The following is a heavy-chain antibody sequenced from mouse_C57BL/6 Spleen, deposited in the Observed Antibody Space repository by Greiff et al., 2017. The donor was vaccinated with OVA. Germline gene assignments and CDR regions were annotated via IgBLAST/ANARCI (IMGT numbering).Heavy chain of an antibody. V-gene: IGHV5-17*01. CDR3: ARRDYDDYAMDY. CDR2: ISSGSSTI. CDR1: GFTFSDYG. D-gene: IGHD2-4*01. J-gene: IGHJ4*01. Sequence: EVTLMESGGGLVKPGGSLKLSCAASGFTFSDYGMHWVRQAPETGLVWVAYISSGSSTIYYADTVKGRFTLSRHNAKTTLCLQKTSLRSEDTAMYYCARRDYDDYAMDYWGQGTSVTVSS.